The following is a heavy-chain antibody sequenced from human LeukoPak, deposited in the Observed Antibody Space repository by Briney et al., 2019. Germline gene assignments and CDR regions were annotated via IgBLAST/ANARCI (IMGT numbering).Heavy chain of an antibody. V-gene: IGHV3-30*18. D-gene: IGHD6-13*01. Sequence: PGRSLRLSCAASGFTFSSYGMHWVCQAPGKGLEWVAVISYDGSNKYYADSVKGRFTISRDNSKNTLYLQMNSLRAEDTAVYYCAKWGIAAAGLYWGQGTLVTVSS. CDR3: AKWGIAAAGLY. J-gene: IGHJ4*02. CDR1: GFTFSSYG. CDR2: ISYDGSNK.